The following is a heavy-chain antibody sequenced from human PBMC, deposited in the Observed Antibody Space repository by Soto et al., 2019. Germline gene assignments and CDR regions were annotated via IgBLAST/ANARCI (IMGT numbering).Heavy chain of an antibody. CDR3: AREGLVLVPTTVNSDYYYYAMDV. CDR2: IIPIFDTA. D-gene: IGHD2-2*01. Sequence: RASVKVSCKASGGTFSSYAISWVRQAPGQGLEWMGGIIPIFDTANYAQKFQGRVTITADESTSTAYMELSSLRSEDTAVYYCAREGLVLVPTTVNSDYYYYAMDVWGQGTTVTVSS. CDR1: GGTFSSYA. V-gene: IGHV1-69*13. J-gene: IGHJ6*02.